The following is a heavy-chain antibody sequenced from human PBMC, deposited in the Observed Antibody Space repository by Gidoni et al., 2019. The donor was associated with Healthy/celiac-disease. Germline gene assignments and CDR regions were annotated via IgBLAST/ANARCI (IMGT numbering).Heavy chain of an antibody. CDR2: INPNSGGT. J-gene: IGHJ4*02. V-gene: IGHV1-2*02. D-gene: IGHD3-10*01. CDR1: GYTFTGYY. Sequence: QVQLVQSGAEVKKPGASVKVSCKASGYTFTGYYMHWVRQAPGQGLEWMGWINPNSGGTNYAQKFQGRVTMTRDTSISTAYMELSRLRSDDTAVYYCARQTLFGFPENYFDYWGQGTLVTVSS. CDR3: ARQTLFGFPENYFDY.